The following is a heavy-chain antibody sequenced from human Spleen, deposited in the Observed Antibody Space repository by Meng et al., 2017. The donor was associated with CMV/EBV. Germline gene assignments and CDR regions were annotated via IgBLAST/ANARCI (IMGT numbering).Heavy chain of an antibody. J-gene: IGHJ5*02. V-gene: IGHV1-69*10. CDR1: GDTFSTYA. CDR3: ARGPFSPPGWFDP. CDR2: IIPVLGVA. Sequence: CKASGDTFSTYAISWVRQAPGQGLEWMGGIIPVLGVAESAQKFHDRVTITADKSTSTAYMELRSLSSEDTAVYYCARGPFSPPGWFDPWGQGTLVTVSS.